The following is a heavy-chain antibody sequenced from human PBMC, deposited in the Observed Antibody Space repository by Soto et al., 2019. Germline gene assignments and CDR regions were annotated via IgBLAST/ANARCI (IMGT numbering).Heavy chain of an antibody. CDR2: INPSGGST. D-gene: IGHD2-15*01. J-gene: IGHJ4*02. CDR3: ASQPIPGYCSGGSCSHFGY. CDR1: GYTFTSYY. Sequence: QVQLVQSGAEVKKPGASVKVSCKASGYTFTSYYMHWVRQAPGQGLEWMGIINPSGGSTSYAQKFQGRVTMTRDTSTNTVYMELSSLRSEDTAVYYCASQPIPGYCSGGSCSHFGYWGQGTLVTVSS. V-gene: IGHV1-46*01.